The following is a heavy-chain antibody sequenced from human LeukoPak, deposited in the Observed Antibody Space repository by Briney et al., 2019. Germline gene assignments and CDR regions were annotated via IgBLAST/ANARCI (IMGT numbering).Heavy chain of an antibody. Sequence: GGSLRLSCAASGSTFSSYNINWVRQAPGKGLEWVSYISSGSGTIYYADSVKGRFTISRDNAKNSLFLQMNSLRAEDTAVYYCAALRGLQNWYFDLWGRGTLVTISS. J-gene: IGHJ2*01. V-gene: IGHV3-48*01. CDR3: AALRGLQNWYFDL. CDR2: ISSGSGTI. D-gene: IGHD4-17*01. CDR1: GSTFSSYN.